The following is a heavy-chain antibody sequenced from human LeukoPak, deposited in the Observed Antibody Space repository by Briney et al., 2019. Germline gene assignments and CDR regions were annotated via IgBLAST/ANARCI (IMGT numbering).Heavy chain of an antibody. Sequence: GGSLRLYCAASGFTFSSYAMSWVRQAPGKGLEWVSAISGSGGSTYYAVSARGRFTISRDNSKKTVYLKMNSLRAEATAVYYCAKARYSSSWWVVDYWGKGTLVTVSS. V-gene: IGHV3-23*01. CDR3: AKARYSSSWWVVDY. J-gene: IGHJ4*02. CDR2: ISGSGGST. CDR1: GFTFSSYA. D-gene: IGHD6-6*01.